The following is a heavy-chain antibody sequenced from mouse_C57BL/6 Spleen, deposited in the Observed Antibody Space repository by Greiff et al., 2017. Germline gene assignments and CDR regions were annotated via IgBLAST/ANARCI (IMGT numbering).Heavy chain of an antibody. J-gene: IGHJ3*01. V-gene: IGHV1-55*01. CDR3: ARGDSNYVPFAY. CDR2: IYPGSGST. D-gene: IGHD2-5*01. Sequence: QVQLQQPGAELVKPGASVKMSCKASGYTFTSYWITWVKQRPGQGLEWIGDIYPGSGSTNYNEKFKSKATLTVDTSSSTAYMQLSSLTSEDSAVYYCARGDSNYVPFAYWGQGTLVTVSA. CDR1: GYTFTSYW.